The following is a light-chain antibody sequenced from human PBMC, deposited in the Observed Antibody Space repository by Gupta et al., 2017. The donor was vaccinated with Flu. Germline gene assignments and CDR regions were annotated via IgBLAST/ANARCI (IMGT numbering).Light chain of an antibody. CDR3: QQDGNAPIT. V-gene: IGKV3-20*01. CDR2: GAF. Sequence: EIALTQSPGTLSLSPGEGATLSCRASQSVSSTYLAWYQQKPGQAPRLLIYGAFSRATGIPDRFSGSGSGTDFTLTISRLEPEDFAVYYCQQDGNAPITFGQGTRLEIK. CDR1: QSVSSTY. J-gene: IGKJ5*01.